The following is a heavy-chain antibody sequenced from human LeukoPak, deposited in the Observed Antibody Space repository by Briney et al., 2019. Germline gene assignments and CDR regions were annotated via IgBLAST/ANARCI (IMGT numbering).Heavy chain of an antibody. CDR3: AKDRRPNSYSSSWLDY. CDR1: GYTFISYG. Sequence: GASVKVSCKASGYTFISYGITWVRQAPGQGLEWMAWISPYNGNTNYAQKFQGRVTMTTDTSTSTAYMELRSLRSDDTAVYYCAKDRRPNSYSSSWLDYWGQGTLITVSS. V-gene: IGHV1-18*01. D-gene: IGHD6-13*01. J-gene: IGHJ4*02. CDR2: ISPYNGNT.